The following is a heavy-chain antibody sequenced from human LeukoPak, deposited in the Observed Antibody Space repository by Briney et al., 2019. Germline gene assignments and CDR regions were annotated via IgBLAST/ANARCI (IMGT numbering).Heavy chain of an antibody. Sequence: PGGSLRLSCAASGFTFSIYEMNWVRQAPGKGLEWVSYITSSGSTIYYADSVKGRFTISRDNANISLYLQMNSLRAEDTAMYYCARAIYDSRAYTYYFDSWGQGTLVTVSS. CDR2: ITSSGSTI. CDR3: ARAIYDSRAYTYYFDS. V-gene: IGHV3-48*03. J-gene: IGHJ4*02. CDR1: GFTFSIYE. D-gene: IGHD3-22*01.